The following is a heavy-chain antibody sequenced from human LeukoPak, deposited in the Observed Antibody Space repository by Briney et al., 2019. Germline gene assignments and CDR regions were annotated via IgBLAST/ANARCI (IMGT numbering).Heavy chain of an antibody. J-gene: IGHJ6*03. V-gene: IGHV4-30-4*08. Sequence: SETLSLTCAVYGGSFSGYYWSWIRQPPGKGLGWIGYIYYSGSTYYNPSLKSRVTISVDTSKNQFSLKLSSVTAADTAVYYCARRGYYYDSSGLTGYYMDVWGKGTTVTVSS. CDR2: IYYSGST. CDR3: ARRGYYYDSSGLTGYYMDV. CDR1: GGSFSGYY. D-gene: IGHD3-22*01.